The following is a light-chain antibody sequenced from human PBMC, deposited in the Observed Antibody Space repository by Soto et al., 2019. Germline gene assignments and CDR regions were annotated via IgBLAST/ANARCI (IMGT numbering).Light chain of an antibody. J-gene: IGKJ1*01. Sequence: EIALTQSPGTLSLSPGERATLSCRASQSVSSSYLAWYQQKPGQAPRLLIYGASSRATGIPDRFSGSGSGTDFTLTISRLEPEDFAVYYGQQYGSSLTWTFGQGTKVEIK. CDR3: QQYGSSLTWT. CDR2: GAS. V-gene: IGKV3-20*01. CDR1: QSVSSSY.